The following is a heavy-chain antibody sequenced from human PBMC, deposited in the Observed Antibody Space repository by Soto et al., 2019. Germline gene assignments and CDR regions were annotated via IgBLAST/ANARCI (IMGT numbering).Heavy chain of an antibody. V-gene: IGHV4-39*01. D-gene: IGHD2-15*01. Sequence: PSETHSLTYSVSGYYVINSDYYWAWIRQPPGKGLEWIGSMFYSGLTYYNPSLKSRVTLSVDTSKNQFSVRLNSVTAADTAVYYCAPLTVSLSGPYGIHVWGQGTTVTGFS. J-gene: IGHJ6*02. CDR3: APLTVSLSGPYGIHV. CDR2: MFYSGLT. CDR1: GYYVINSDYY.